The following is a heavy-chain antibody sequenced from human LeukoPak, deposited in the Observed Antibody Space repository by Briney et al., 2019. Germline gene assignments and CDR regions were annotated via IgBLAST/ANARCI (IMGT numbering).Heavy chain of an antibody. D-gene: IGHD3-22*01. CDR1: GGSISSYY. CDR2: IYTSGST. CDR3: AREVYYYDSSGYDRYFDY. Sequence: SETLSLTCTVSGGSISSYYWSWIRQPPEKGLEWIGYIYTSGSTNYNPSLKSRVTISVDTSKNQFSLKLSSVTAADTAVYYCAREVYYYDSSGYDRYFDYWGQGTLVTVSS. V-gene: IGHV4-4*09. J-gene: IGHJ4*02.